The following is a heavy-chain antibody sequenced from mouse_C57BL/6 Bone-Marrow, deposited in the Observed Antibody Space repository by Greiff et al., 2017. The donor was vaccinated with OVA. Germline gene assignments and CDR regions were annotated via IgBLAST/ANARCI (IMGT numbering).Heavy chain of an antibody. V-gene: IGHV1-81*01. D-gene: IGHD1-1*01. J-gene: IGHJ4*01. CDR3: ANLITTVAAGAMDY. CDR1: GYTFTSYG. Sequence: QVQLQQSGAELARPGASVKLSCKASGYTFTSYGISWVKQRTGQGLEWIGEIYPRSGNTYYNEKFKGKATLTAEKSSSTAYMELRSLTSEDSAVYFCANLITTVAAGAMDYWGQGTSVTVSS. CDR2: IYPRSGNT.